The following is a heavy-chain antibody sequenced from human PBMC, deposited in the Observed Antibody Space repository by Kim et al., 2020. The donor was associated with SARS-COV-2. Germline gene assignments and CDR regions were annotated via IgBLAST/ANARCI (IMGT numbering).Heavy chain of an antibody. CDR1: GFTFSSYE. Sequence: GGSLRLSCAASGFTFSSYEMNWVRQAPGKGLEWVSYISSSGSTIYYADSVKGRFTISRDNAKNSLYLQMNSLRAEDTAVYYCARVYSSGWPTYYYYGMDVWGQGTTVTVSS. V-gene: IGHV3-48*03. J-gene: IGHJ6*02. CDR2: ISSSGSTI. D-gene: IGHD6-19*01. CDR3: ARVYSSGWPTYYYYGMDV.